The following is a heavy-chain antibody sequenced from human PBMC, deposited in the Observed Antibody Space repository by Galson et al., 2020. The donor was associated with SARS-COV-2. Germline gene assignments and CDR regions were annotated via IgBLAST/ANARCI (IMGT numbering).Heavy chain of an antibody. D-gene: IGHD6-13*01. J-gene: IGHJ4*02. CDR3: ARGGWAAAGTEMRIHYFDY. CDR2: ISSSSTI. Sequence: GESLKISCAASGFTFSSYSMNWVRQAPGKGLEWVSYISSSSTIYYADSVKGRFTISRDNAKNSLYLQMNSLRAEDTAVYYCARGGWAAAGTEMRIHYFDYWGQGTLVTVSS. V-gene: IGHV3-48*01. CDR1: GFTFSSYS.